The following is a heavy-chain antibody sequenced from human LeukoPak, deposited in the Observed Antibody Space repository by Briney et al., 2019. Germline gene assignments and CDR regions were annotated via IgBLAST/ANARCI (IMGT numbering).Heavy chain of an antibody. J-gene: IGHJ4*02. V-gene: IGHV4-39*01. CDR2: IYYSGST. D-gene: IGHD4-17*01. Sequence: SETLSLTCTVSGGSISSSSYYWGWIRQPPGKGLEWVVSIYYSGSTYYNPSLKSRVTMSVDTSKNQFSLKLSSVTAADTAVYYCARHRDDYHDYVWNYWGQGTLVTVSS. CDR3: ARHRDDYHDYVWNY. CDR1: GGSISSSSYY.